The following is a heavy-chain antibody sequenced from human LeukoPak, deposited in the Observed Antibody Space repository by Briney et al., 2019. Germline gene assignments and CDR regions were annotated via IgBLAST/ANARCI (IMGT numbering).Heavy chain of an antibody. CDR3: ARVSTGGAYFDY. CDR1: GFTFSSYTM. J-gene: IGHJ4*02. Sequence: GSLRLSCAASGFTFSSYTMSWVRQPPGKGLEWIGEIHHSGSTNYNPSLKSRVTISVDKSKNQFSLKLSSVTAADTAVYYCARVSTGGAYFDYWGQGTLVTVSS. V-gene: IGHV4-4*02. D-gene: IGHD4-17*01. CDR2: IHHSGST.